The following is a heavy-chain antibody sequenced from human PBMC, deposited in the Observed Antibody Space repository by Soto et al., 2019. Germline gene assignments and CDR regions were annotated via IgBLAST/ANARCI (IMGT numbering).Heavy chain of an antibody. CDR2: ISYDGTNN. V-gene: IGHV3-30-3*01. J-gene: IGHJ3*02. Sequence: QVQLVESGGGVVQPGRSLRLSCAASGFTFSAYAMHWVRQAPGKGLEWVAVISYDGTNNYYADSVKGRFTISRDNSTNTMYLQLNSLRAEDTAVYYCASSSSGWGCVDIWGQGTMVTVSS. CDR1: GFTFSAYA. D-gene: IGHD6-19*01. CDR3: ASSSSGWGCVDI.